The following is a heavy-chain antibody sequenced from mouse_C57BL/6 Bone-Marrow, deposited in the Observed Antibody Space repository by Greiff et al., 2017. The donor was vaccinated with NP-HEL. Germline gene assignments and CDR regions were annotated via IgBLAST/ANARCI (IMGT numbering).Heavy chain of an antibody. CDR2: ISSGGSYT. V-gene: IGHV5-6*01. D-gene: IGHD2-4*01. Sequence: EVKLMESGGDLVKPGGSLKLSCAASGFTFSSYGMSWVRQTPDKRLEWVATISSGGSYTYYPDSVKGRFTISRDNAKNTLYLQMSSLKSEDTAMYYCARRGSTMITRVYFDYWGQGTTLTVSS. J-gene: IGHJ2*01. CDR1: GFTFSSYG. CDR3: ARRGSTMITRVYFDY.